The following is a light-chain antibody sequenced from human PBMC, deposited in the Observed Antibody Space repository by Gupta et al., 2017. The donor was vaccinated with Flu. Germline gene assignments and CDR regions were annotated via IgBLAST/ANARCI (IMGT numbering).Light chain of an antibody. Sequence: DIVMTQSPDSLAVSLGERATINCKSSRSVLYTSNNKNYLAWLQQKPGQPPKVVIYWASTRESGVPDRFSGSESGKDFTLTISGLQAEDVAVYYCQQYFTSPWTFGQGTKVEIK. CDR3: QQYFTSPWT. J-gene: IGKJ1*01. CDR2: WAS. V-gene: IGKV4-1*01. CDR1: RSVLYTSNNKNY.